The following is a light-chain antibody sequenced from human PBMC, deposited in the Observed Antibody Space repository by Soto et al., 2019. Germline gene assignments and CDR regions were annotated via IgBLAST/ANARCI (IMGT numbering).Light chain of an antibody. CDR2: KNN. Sequence: QYVLTQPPSASGTPGQTVTISCSGSSSNIGSHSVNWYQQLPGTAPKLIIYKNNQRPSGVPDRFSDSKSGTSASLAISGLQSDDEADYYCAAWDDSLNGPVFGGGTKLTVL. CDR3: AAWDDSLNGPV. V-gene: IGLV1-44*01. J-gene: IGLJ3*02. CDR1: SSNIGSHS.